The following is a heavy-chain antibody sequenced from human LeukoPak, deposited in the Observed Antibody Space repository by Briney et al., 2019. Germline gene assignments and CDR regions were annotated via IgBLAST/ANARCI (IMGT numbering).Heavy chain of an antibody. CDR1: GFTFNIYW. V-gene: IGHV3-7*05. D-gene: IGHD7-27*01. J-gene: IGHJ4*02. CDR2: IKEDGSEK. Sequence: PGGSLRLSCAASGFTFNIYWMSWVRQAPGKGLEWVANIKEDGSEKYYVDSLKGRFTISRDNAKNSLYLQMNSLRAEDTAVYYCARDGDNFDYWGQGTLVTVSS. CDR3: ARDGDNFDY.